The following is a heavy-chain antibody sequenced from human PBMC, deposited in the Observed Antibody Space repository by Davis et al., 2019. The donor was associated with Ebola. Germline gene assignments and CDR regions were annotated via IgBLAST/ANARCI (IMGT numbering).Heavy chain of an antibody. CDR2: ISGSGKTT. CDR1: GFNFSHYA. V-gene: IGHV3-23*01. CDR3: AKDKGFWVPPDWFGP. Sequence: GESLKISCAVSGFNFSHYAMSWVRQAPGKGLEWVACISGSGKTTYYADSVEGRFNISRDNSRNTLSLQMNNMRGEDSAVYYCAKDKGFWVPPDWFGPWGQGVQVTVSA. D-gene: IGHD3-16*01. J-gene: IGHJ5*02.